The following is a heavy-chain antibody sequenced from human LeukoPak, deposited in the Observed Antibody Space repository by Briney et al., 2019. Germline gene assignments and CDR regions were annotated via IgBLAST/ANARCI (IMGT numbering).Heavy chain of an antibody. J-gene: IGHJ4*02. CDR3: ASSELGYCSSTSCYYFDY. CDR2: ISAYNGNT. D-gene: IGHD2-2*01. CDR1: GYTFTSYG. Sequence: ASVKVSCKASGYTFTSYGISWVRQAPGQGLEGMGWISAYNGNTNYAQKLQGRVTMTTDTSTSTAYMELRSLRSDDTAVYYCASSELGYCSSTSCYYFDYWGQGTLVTVSS. V-gene: IGHV1-18*01.